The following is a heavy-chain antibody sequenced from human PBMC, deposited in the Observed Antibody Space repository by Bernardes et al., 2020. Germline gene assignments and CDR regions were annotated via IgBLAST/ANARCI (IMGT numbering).Heavy chain of an antibody. V-gene: IGHV3-30*03. D-gene: IGHD3-10*01. CDR3: ARESEYYGSGNYYPFDI. CDR1: GFNFIFYG. Sequence: GGSLRLSCAGSGFNFIFYGMHWVRQAPGKGLEWLASLSYDGSTKYHSDSVKGRFTIARDNFKKTMSLQMNSLRPEDTAVYFCARESEYYGSGNYYPFDIWGQGTEVTVSS. J-gene: IGHJ3*02. CDR2: LSYDGSTK.